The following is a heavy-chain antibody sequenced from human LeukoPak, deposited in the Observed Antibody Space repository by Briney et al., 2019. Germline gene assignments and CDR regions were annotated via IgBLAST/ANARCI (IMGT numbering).Heavy chain of an antibody. J-gene: IGHJ4*02. CDR3: VRDSSGWYPVVY. Sequence: PGGSLRLSCAASGFTFSSYSMNWVRQAPGKGLEWVSSISSSSGYIYYADSVKGRFTISRDNAKNSLYLQMNSLRAEDTAVYYCVRDSSGWYPVVYWGQGTLVTVSS. D-gene: IGHD6-19*01. CDR2: ISSSSGYI. CDR1: GFTFSSYS. V-gene: IGHV3-21*01.